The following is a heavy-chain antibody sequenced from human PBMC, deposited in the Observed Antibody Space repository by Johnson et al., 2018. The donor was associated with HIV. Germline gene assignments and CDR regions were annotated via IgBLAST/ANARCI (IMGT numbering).Heavy chain of an antibody. D-gene: IGHD5-24*01. Sequence: VQLVESGGGLVQPGGSLRLSCAASGFTFSTYWMSWVRQAPGKGLEWVANIKQDGTEKYYVDSVKGRFTISRDNVKNSLYLQMNSLRAEDTAVYYCAKEKNGYHWTFDIWGQGTMVTVSS. J-gene: IGHJ3*02. V-gene: IGHV3-7*01. CDR2: IKQDGTEK. CDR3: AKEKNGYHWTFDI. CDR1: GFTFSTYW.